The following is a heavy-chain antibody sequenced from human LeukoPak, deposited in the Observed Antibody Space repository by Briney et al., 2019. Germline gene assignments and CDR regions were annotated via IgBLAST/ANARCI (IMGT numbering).Heavy chain of an antibody. CDR1: GGSFSGYY. J-gene: IGHJ4*02. V-gene: IGHV4-34*01. CDR2: INHSGST. CDR3: AREGDGYSWDY. Sequence: SETLSLTCAVYGGSFSGYYWSWIRQPPGKGLEWIGEINHSGSTNYNPSLKSRFTISVDTSKNQFSLKLSSVTAADTAVYYCAREGDGYSWDYWGQGTLVTVSS. D-gene: IGHD5-24*01.